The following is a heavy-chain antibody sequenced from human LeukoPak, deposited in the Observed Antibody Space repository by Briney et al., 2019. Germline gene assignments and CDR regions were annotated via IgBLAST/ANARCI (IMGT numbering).Heavy chain of an antibody. Sequence: PSETLSLTCTVSGVSIRSNYWSWVRQPPGKGLEWVGYIYYSGSTKHNPSLKSRVTISVDTSRSQFSLKLSSVTAADTAVYYCARGTYNTSPPDLWGQGTMVTVSS. D-gene: IGHD1-14*01. J-gene: IGHJ3*01. CDR3: ARGTYNTSPPDL. CDR1: GVSIRSNY. CDR2: IYYSGST. V-gene: IGHV4-59*01.